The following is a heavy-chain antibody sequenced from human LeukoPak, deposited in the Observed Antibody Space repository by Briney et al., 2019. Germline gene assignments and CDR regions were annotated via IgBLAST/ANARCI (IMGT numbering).Heavy chain of an antibody. V-gene: IGHV1-69*06. CDR3: ASATLRCSGGSCYEMDV. CDR2: IIPLFGTA. J-gene: IGHJ6*04. Sequence: ASVKVSCKASGGTFSSYAFSWVRQAPGQGLEWMGGIIPLFGTANYAQRFQGRVTIIADKSTSTAYMELSSLRSEDTAVYYCASATLRCSGGSCYEMDVWGKGTTVTVSS. D-gene: IGHD2-15*01. CDR1: GGTFSSYA.